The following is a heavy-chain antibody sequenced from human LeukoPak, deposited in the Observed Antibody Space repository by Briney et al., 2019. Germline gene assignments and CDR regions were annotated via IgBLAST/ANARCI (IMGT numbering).Heavy chain of an antibody. CDR3: ARDLGGWIFDY. D-gene: IGHD6-19*01. CDR2: ISYDGSNK. V-gene: IGHV3-30*03. Sequence: GGSLRLSCAASGFTFSSYGMHWVRQAPGKGLEWVAVISYDGSNKYYADSVKGRFTISRDNSKNTLYLQMNSLRAEDTAVYYCARDLGGWIFDYWGQGTLVTVSS. CDR1: GFTFSSYG. J-gene: IGHJ4*02.